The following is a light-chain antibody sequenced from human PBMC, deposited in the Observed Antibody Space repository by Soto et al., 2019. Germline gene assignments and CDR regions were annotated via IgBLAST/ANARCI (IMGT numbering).Light chain of an antibody. CDR3: SSYTSTNTLI. CDR1: SSDVGSYKY. CDR2: DVS. V-gene: IGLV2-14*01. Sequence: QSALTQPASVSGSPGQSITISCTGTSSDVGSYKYVSWYQQNPGKAPKLIIHDVSNRPSGVSNRFSGSKSGNTASLTISGLQAEDEANYYCSSYTSTNTLIFGGGTQLTVL. J-gene: IGLJ2*01.